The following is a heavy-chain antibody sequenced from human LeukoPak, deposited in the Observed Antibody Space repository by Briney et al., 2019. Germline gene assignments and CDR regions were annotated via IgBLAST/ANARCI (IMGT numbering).Heavy chain of an antibody. Sequence: GGSLRLSCAASGFTFGDYPMHWTRQTPGQGLEWVSLISADGGSSFQADSVRGRFTISRDNSKNSLYLQMNSLRSEDTALYYCAKGMGGSGRNWASNWFDPWGQGTLVTVSS. J-gene: IGHJ5*02. V-gene: IGHV3-43*02. D-gene: IGHD1-26*01. CDR1: GFTFGDYP. CDR3: AKGMGGSGRNWASNWFDP. CDR2: ISADGGSS.